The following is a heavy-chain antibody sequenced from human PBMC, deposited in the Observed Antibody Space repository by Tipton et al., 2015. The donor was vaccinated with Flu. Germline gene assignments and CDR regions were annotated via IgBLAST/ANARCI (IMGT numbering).Heavy chain of an antibody. Sequence: GSLRLSCAASGFTFNDYWMSWVRQAPGKGLEWVANIKHDGGDKYYVDSVKGRFTISRGNAKNSLYLQMNSLRAEDTALYYCARHRNYHFDYWGQGTLVTVSS. D-gene: IGHD4-11*01. J-gene: IGHJ4*02. CDR2: IKHDGGDK. CDR1: GFTFNDYW. CDR3: ARHRNYHFDY. V-gene: IGHV3-7*01.